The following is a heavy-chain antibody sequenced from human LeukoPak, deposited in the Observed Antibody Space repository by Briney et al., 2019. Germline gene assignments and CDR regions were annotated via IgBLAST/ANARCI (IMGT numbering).Heavy chain of an antibody. CDR1: GFTFSDYD. J-gene: IGHJ5*02. CDR3: ARAFRYCSSTSCYLDP. V-gene: IGHV3-11*06. CDR2: ISTSSYT. Sequence: GGSLRLSCAASGFTFSDYDMSWIRQAPGKGLEWVSYISTSSYTNYADSVKVRFTISRDNAKKSLYLQMNSLRAEDTAVYYCARAFRYCSSTSCYLDPWGQGTLVTVSS. D-gene: IGHD2-2*01.